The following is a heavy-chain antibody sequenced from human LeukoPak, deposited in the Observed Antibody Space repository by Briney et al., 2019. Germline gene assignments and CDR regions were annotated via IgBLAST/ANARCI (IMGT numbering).Heavy chain of an antibody. V-gene: IGHV3-48*01. Sequence: PGGSLRLSCAASGFTFSSYSMNWVRQAPGKGLEGVSYISSSSSTIYYADSVKGRFTISRDNAKNSLYLQMNSLRAEDTAVYYCARVKTYYDFWSGSHYYYYMDVWGKGTTVTVSS. J-gene: IGHJ6*03. CDR3: ARVKTYYDFWSGSHYYYYMDV. D-gene: IGHD3-3*01. CDR2: ISSSSSTI. CDR1: GFTFSSYS.